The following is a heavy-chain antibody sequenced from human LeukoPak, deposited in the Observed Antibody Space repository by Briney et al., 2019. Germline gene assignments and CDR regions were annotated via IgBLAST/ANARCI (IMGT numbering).Heavy chain of an antibody. D-gene: IGHD3-9*01. CDR1: GFTVSSNY. V-gene: IGHV3-53*01. CDR2: IYSGGST. CDR3: ARKYYDILTGYSDAFDI. J-gene: IGHJ3*02. Sequence: GGSLRLSCAASGFTVSSNYMSWVRQAPGKGLEWVSVIYSGGSTYYADSVKGRFTISRDNSKNTLYLQMNSLRAEDTAVYYCARKYYDILTGYSDAFDIWGQGTMVTVSS.